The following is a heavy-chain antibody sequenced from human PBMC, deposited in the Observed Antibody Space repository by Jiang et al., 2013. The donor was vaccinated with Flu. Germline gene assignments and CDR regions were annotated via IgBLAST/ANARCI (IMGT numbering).Heavy chain of an antibody. J-gene: IGHJ4*02. Sequence: VQLVESGGALVKPGGSLRLSCAASGFTFNYAWMSWVRQAPGKGLEWVGHIKTISAGGPTDYAAPVKGRFTISRDDSKTTVYLQMNSLKSDDTAVYYCTADLAGLGSGGIDYWGQGTLVTVSS. CDR2: IKTISAGGPT. CDR1: GFTFNYAW. D-gene: IGHD3-16*01. CDR3: TADLAGLGSGGIDY. V-gene: IGHV3-15*02.